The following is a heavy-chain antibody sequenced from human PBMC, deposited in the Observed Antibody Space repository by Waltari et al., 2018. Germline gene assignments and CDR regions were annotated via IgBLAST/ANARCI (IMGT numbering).Heavy chain of an antibody. V-gene: IGHV4-4*02. Sequence: QVQLQESGPGLVKPSGTLSLTCAVSGGSVSSGSWWSWVRQSPGKGLEWVAEISHSGGSNYNPSLKSRVTISVDESKNQFSRKLTSITAADTAVYYCARDRGLRGGYDSWGQGMLVTVSS. J-gene: IGHJ5*02. CDR1: GGSVSSGSW. CDR2: ISHSGGS. CDR3: ARDRGLRGGYDS. D-gene: IGHD5-12*01.